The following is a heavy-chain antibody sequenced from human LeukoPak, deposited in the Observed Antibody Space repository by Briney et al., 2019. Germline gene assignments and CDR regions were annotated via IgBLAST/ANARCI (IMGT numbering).Heavy chain of an antibody. J-gene: IGHJ4*02. CDR3: TRSGNITMVRGVITTPAVIDY. D-gene: IGHD3-10*01. CDR1: GGTFSNYA. Sequence: SVKVSCKASGGTFSNYAISWVRQAPGQGLEWMGGIIPIFGTVNYAQKFQDRATIIADEFTSTAYMELSSLRSEDTAVYYCTRSGNITMVRGVITTPAVIDYWGQGTLVTVSS. CDR2: IIPIFGTV. V-gene: IGHV1-69*01.